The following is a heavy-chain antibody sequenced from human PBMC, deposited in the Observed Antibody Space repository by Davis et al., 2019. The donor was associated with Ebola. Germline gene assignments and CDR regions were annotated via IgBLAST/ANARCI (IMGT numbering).Heavy chain of an antibody. J-gene: IGHJ4*02. D-gene: IGHD3-22*01. CDR3: ARDSLEWNYDSSGYKLDY. V-gene: IGHV1-69*10. CDR1: GGTFSSYA. CDR2: IIPILGIA. Sequence: SVKVSCKASGGTFSSYAISWVRQAPGQGLEWMGGIIPILGIANYAQKFQGRATITADKSTSTAYMELSSLRSEDTAVYYCARDSLEWNYDSSGYKLDYWGQGTLVTVSS.